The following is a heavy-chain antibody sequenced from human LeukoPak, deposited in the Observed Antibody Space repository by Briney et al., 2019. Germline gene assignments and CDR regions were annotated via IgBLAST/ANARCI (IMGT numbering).Heavy chain of an antibody. Sequence: SQTLSLTCTVSGGSISSGGYYWSWIRQHPGKGLEWIGYIYYSGSTYYNPSLKSRVTISVDTSKNQFSLKLSSVTAADTAVYYCATRRNLYSSGWTVGDYFDYWGQGTLVTVSS. J-gene: IGHJ4*02. D-gene: IGHD6-19*01. CDR3: ATRRNLYSSGWTVGDYFDY. CDR2: IYYSGST. CDR1: GGSISSGGYY. V-gene: IGHV4-31*03.